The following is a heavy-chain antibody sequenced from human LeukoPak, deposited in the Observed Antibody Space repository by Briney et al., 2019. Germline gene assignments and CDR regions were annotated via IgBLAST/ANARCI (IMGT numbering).Heavy chain of an antibody. CDR2: IIPIFGTA. CDR1: GGTFSSYA. J-gene: IGHJ3*02. Sequence: GASVKVSCKASGGTFSSYAIGWVRPAPGQGLAWMGGIIPIFGTANYAQKFQGRVTITTDESTSTAYMELSSLRSEDTAVYYCARESLGLLYAFDIWGQGTMVTVSS. D-gene: IGHD2/OR15-2a*01. CDR3: ARESLGLLYAFDI. V-gene: IGHV1-69*05.